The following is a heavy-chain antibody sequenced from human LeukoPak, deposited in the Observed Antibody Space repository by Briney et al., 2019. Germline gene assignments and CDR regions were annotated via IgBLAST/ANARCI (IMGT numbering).Heavy chain of an antibody. CDR2: FDPEDGET. CDR3: ARDLKGYYYEAGAFDY. D-gene: IGHD3-22*01. Sequence: GASVKVSCKVSGYTLTELSMHWVRQAPGKGLEWMGGFDPEDGETIYAQKFQGRVTMTEDTSTDTAYMELSSLRSEDTAVYYCARDLKGYYYEAGAFDYWGQGTLVTVSS. V-gene: IGHV1-24*01. CDR1: GYTLTELS. J-gene: IGHJ4*02.